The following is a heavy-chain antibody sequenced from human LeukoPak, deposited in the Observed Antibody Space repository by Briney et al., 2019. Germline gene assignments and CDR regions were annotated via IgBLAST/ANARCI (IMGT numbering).Heavy chain of an antibody. CDR1: GFTFSSHA. D-gene: IGHD3-10*01. J-gene: IGHJ4*02. V-gene: IGHV3-23*01. CDR2: IGGSGKNT. CDR3: AKDLETINPTMD. Sequence: GGSLRLSCAASGFTFSSHAMSWVRQAPGKGLEWVSSIGGSGKNTFYTDAVKGRFTISRDNSKDTLYLQMNSLRAEDTAVYYCAKDLETINPTMDWGQGTLVTVSS.